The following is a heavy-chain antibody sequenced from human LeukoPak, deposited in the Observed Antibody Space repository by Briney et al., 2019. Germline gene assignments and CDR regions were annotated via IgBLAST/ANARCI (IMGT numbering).Heavy chain of an antibody. CDR2: ISGSGGST. CDR1: GFTFRSYA. CDR3: AKDPRQLVLGY. V-gene: IGHV3-23*01. J-gene: IGHJ4*02. D-gene: IGHD6-13*01. Sequence: GGSLRLSCAASGFTFRSYAMSWVRQAPGKGLGWVAAISGSGGSTYYEDSVKGRFTISRDNSKNTLYLQMNSLRAEDTAVYYCAKDPRQLVLGYWGQGTLVTVSP.